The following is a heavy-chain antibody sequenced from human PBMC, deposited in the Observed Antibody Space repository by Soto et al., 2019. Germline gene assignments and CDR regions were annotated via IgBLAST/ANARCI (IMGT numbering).Heavy chain of an antibody. J-gene: IGHJ6*02. CDR2: IYYSGST. D-gene: IGHD6-13*01. Sequence: PSETLSLTCTVSGGSISSGDYYWSWIRQPPGKGLEWIGYIYYSGSTYYNPSLKSRVTISVDKSKNQFSLKLSSVTAADTAVYYCARVSLSSSWPRFALHYYGMDVWGQGTTVTVSS. CDR3: ARVSLSSSWPRFALHYYGMDV. V-gene: IGHV4-30-4*01. CDR1: GGSISSGDYY.